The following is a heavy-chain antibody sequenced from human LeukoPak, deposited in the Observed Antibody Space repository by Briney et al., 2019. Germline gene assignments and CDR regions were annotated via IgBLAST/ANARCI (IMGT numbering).Heavy chain of an antibody. CDR1: GFTFSNYG. CDR3: AKDEAQYFQH. CDR2: IRNDDGSNK. V-gene: IGHV3-30*02. Sequence: PGGSLRLSCAASGFTFSNYGMHWVRQAPGKGLEWVAFIRNDDGSNKYYADSVKGRFTISRDNSKHTVHLQMNSLRVEDTAVYYCAKDEAQYFQHWGQGTLVTVSA. J-gene: IGHJ1*01.